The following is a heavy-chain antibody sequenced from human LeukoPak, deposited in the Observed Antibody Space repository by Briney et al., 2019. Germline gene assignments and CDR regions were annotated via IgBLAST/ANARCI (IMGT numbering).Heavy chain of an antibody. CDR1: GGSISSYY. V-gene: IGHV4-59*01. Sequence: SETLSLTCTVFGGSISSYYWSWIRQPPGKGLEWIGYIYYSGTTNYNPSLKSRVTISVDTSKNQFSLKLSSATAADTAVYYCARDHSGPSYYFDYWGQGTLVTVSS. J-gene: IGHJ4*02. CDR2: IYYSGTT. D-gene: IGHD6-19*01. CDR3: ARDHSGPSYYFDY.